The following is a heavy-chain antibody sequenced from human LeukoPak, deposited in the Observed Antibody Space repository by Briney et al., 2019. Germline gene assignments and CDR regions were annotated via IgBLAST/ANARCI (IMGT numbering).Heavy chain of an antibody. CDR1: VYTFTSYY. CDR3: ARDTSRRTGYSSSWLIDY. V-gene: IGHV1-46*01. D-gene: IGHD6-13*01. Sequence: ASVKVSCKASVYTFTSYYMHPVRHAPGQGFEWMEIINPSGGSTSYAQKFQGRVTMTRHMSTSTVYMDLSSLRSEDTAVYYCARDTSRRTGYSSSWLIDYWGQGTLVTVSS. CDR2: INPSGGST. J-gene: IGHJ4*02.